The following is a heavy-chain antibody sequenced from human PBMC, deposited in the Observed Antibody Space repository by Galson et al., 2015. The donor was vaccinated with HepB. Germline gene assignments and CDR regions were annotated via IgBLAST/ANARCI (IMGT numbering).Heavy chain of an antibody. CDR3: ARGVMGGSSSGSPTFHSPYYYGMDV. CDR1: GYTFTSYD. J-gene: IGHJ6*02. V-gene: IGHV1-8*01. Sequence: SVKVSCKASGYTFTSYDINWVRQATGQGLEWMGWMNPNSGNTGYAQKFQGRVTMTRNTSISTAYMELSSLRSEDTAVYYCARGVMGGSSSGSPTFHSPYYYGMDVWGQGTTVTVSS. D-gene: IGHD6-6*01. CDR2: MNPNSGNT.